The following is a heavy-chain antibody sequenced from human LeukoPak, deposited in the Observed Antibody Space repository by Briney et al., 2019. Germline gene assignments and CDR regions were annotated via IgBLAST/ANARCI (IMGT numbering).Heavy chain of an antibody. CDR1: GFTFSTYW. J-gene: IGHJ4*02. Sequence: PGGSLRLSCAASGFTFSTYWMSWVRQAPGKGLEWVANIQQDGNEKYYVDSVKGRFTISGDNAKNSLYLQMNSLRVEDTAVYYCASRIVGTPDYFDYWGQGTLVTVSS. CDR3: ASRIVGTPDYFDY. CDR2: IQQDGNEK. V-gene: IGHV3-7*01. D-gene: IGHD1-26*01.